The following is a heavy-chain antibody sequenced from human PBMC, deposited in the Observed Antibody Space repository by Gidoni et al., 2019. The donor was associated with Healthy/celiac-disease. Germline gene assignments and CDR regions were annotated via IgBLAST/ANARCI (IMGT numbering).Heavy chain of an antibody. V-gene: IGHV4-61*02. D-gene: IGHD6-13*01. CDR3: ARGSSSSTSYYFDY. CDR1: GGSISSGSYY. CDR2: IYTSGST. Sequence: QVQLQESGPGLVKPSQTLSLTCTVSGGSISSGSYYWSWIRQPAGKGLEWIGRIYTSGSTNYNPSLKSRVTISVDTSKNQFSLKLSSVTAADTAVYYCARGSSSSTSYYFDYWGQGTLVTVSS. J-gene: IGHJ4*02.